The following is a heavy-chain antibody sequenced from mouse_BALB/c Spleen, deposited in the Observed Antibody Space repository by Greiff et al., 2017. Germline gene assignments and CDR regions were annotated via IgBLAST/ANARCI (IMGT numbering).Heavy chain of an antibody. J-gene: IGHJ4*01. CDR1: GYTFPDYA. D-gene: IGHD2-10*01. V-gene: IGHV1S137*01. Sequence: QVQLQQSGAELVRPGVSVKISCKGSGYTFPDYAMHWVKQSHAKSLEWIGVISNYYGDASYNQKFKGKATMTVDKSSSTAYMELARLTSEDSAIYYCARGAYYGNYDAMDYWGQGTSVTVSS. CDR2: ISNYYGDA. CDR3: ARGAYYGNYDAMDY.